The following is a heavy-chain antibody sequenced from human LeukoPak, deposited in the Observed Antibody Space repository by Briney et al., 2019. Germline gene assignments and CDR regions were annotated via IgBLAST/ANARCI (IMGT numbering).Heavy chain of an antibody. V-gene: IGHV3-23*01. D-gene: IGHD4-17*01. CDR1: GFTFTNYV. CDR3: AKGPLGDVDY. J-gene: IGHJ4*02. Sequence: GGSLRLSCAASGFTFTNYVMSWFRQAPGKGLEWVSGISDSGGSTYYADSVKGRFTISRDNSKNTLYLQMNSLRAEDTAVYYCAKGPLGDVDYWGQGTLVTVSS. CDR2: ISDSGGST.